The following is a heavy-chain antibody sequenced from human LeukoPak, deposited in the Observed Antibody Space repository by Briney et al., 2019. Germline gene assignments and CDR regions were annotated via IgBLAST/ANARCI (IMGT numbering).Heavy chain of an antibody. CDR1: GYTFTGYY. J-gene: IGHJ4*02. D-gene: IGHD1-20*01. CDR2: INPKTGGS. V-gene: IGHV1-2*06. CDR3: TTLVSGINY. Sequence: ASVKVSCKXSGYTFTGYYMHWVRQAPGQGLEWLGRINPKTGGSNYSQKFQRRVTMTSDTSTSTAYMELSRLNSDDTAVYYCTTLVSGINYWGQGTLVTVSS.